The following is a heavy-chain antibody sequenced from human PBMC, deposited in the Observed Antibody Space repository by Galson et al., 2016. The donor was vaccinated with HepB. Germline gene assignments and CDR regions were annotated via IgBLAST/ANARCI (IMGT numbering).Heavy chain of an antibody. CDR2: SNQSGNT. Sequence: SETLSLTCAVYGGSFSGYYLTWIRQPPGKGLEWIGESNQSGNTNYNPSLKSRVTISVDTSKTHFSLKLSSVTAADTATYYCAGGRPKNILGATIGPDYWGQGTLVTVSS. J-gene: IGHJ4*02. D-gene: IGHD1-26*01. CDR1: GGSFSGYY. V-gene: IGHV4-34*01. CDR3: AGGRPKNILGATIGPDY.